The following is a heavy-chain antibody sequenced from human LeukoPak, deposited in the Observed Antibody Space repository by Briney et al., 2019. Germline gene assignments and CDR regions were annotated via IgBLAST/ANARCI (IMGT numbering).Heavy chain of an antibody. Sequence: SETLSLTCTVSGGSISSGSYYWSWIRQPAGKGLEWIGRIYTSGSTNYNPSLKSRVTISVDTSKNQFSLKLSSVTAADTAVYYCARGKAAAGYFDYWGQGTLITVSS. CDR1: GGSISSGSYY. J-gene: IGHJ4*02. D-gene: IGHD6-13*01. V-gene: IGHV4-61*02. CDR2: IYTSGST. CDR3: ARGKAAAGYFDY.